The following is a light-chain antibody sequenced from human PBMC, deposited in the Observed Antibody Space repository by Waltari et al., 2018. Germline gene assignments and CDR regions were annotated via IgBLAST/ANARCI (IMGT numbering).Light chain of an antibody. CDR2: ADS. CDR1: NIGSKY. CDR3: QVWDSSTDHGL. V-gene: IGLV3-21*02. Sequence: SYDLTQPPSVSAASGQTAMITCGGDNIGSKYVHWYQQKPAQAPVQVIYADSKRPSGIPERFSGSNSGNTATLTISGVEAGDEADYYYQVWDSSTDHGLFGGGTRLTVL. J-gene: IGLJ2*01.